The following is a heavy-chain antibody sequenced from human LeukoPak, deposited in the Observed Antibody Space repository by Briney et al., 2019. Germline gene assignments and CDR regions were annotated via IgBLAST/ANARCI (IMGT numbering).Heavy chain of an antibody. Sequence: GGSLRLSCAASGFTFSSYAMSWVRQAPGKGLEWVSAISGSGGSTYYADSVKGRFTISRDNSKNTLYLQMNSLRAEETAVYYCEKDLGLDYYGSGSYSPLDYWGQGTLVTVSS. CDR1: GFTFSSYA. CDR2: ISGSGGST. V-gene: IGHV3-23*01. CDR3: EKDLGLDYYGSGSYSPLDY. D-gene: IGHD3-10*01. J-gene: IGHJ4*02.